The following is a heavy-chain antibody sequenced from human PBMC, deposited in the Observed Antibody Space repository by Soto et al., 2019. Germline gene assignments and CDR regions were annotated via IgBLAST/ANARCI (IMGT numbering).Heavy chain of an antibody. D-gene: IGHD6-13*01. CDR3: ASPAVSSWYPPFDY. Sequence: GGSLRLSCAASGFTFSSYAMHWVRQAPGKGLEWVAVISYDGSNKYYADSVKGRFTIPRDNSKNTLYLQMNSLRAEDTAVYYCASPAVSSWYPPFDYWGQGTLVTVSS. V-gene: IGHV3-30-3*01. CDR2: ISYDGSNK. J-gene: IGHJ4*02. CDR1: GFTFSSYA.